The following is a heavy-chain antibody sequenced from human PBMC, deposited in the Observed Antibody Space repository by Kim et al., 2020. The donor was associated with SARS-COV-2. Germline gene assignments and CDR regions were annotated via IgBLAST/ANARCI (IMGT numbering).Heavy chain of an antibody. CDR2: ISSSSSTI. J-gene: IGHJ4*02. CDR3: ARDFAYYDILTGYYKTLDY. CDR1: GFTFSSYS. Sequence: GGSLRLSCAASGFTFSSYSMNWVRQAPGKGLEWVSYISSSSSTIYYADSVKGRFTISRDNAKNSLYLQMNSLRAEDTAVYYCARDFAYYDILTGYYKTLDYWGQGTLVTVSS. D-gene: IGHD3-9*01. V-gene: IGHV3-48*04.